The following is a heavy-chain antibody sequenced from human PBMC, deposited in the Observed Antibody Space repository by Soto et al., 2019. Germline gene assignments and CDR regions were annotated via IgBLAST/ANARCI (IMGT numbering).Heavy chain of an antibody. CDR1: GGTFSSYT. Sequence: QVQLVQSGAEVKKPGSSVKVSCKASGGTFSSYTISWVRQAPGQGLEWMGRIIPILGIANYAQKFQGRVTITADKSTSTAYRELSSLRSEDTAVYYCARAAGIAVAGTPYYYYYYMDVWGKGTTVTVSS. V-gene: IGHV1-69*02. J-gene: IGHJ6*03. CDR3: ARAAGIAVAGTPYYYYYYMDV. D-gene: IGHD6-19*01. CDR2: IIPILGIA.